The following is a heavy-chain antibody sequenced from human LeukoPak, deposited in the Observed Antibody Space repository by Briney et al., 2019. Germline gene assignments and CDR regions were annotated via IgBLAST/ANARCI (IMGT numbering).Heavy chain of an antibody. CDR2: IKEDGSEK. J-gene: IGHJ4*02. V-gene: IGHV3-7*01. CDR3: ARDDTAVAGTELDY. CDR1: GFTFSYYW. Sequence: GGSLRLSCAASGFTFSYYWMSWVRQAPGKGLEWVANIKEDGSEKYYVDSVKGRFTISRDNAKNSLYLQMNSLRAEDTAVYYCARDDTAVAGTELDYWGQGTLVTVSS. D-gene: IGHD6-19*01.